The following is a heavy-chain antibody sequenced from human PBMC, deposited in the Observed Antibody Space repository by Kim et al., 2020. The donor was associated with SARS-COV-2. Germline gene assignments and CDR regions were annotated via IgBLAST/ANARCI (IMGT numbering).Heavy chain of an antibody. J-gene: IGHJ5*02. Sequence: SETLSLTCTVSGGSISSSSYYWGWIRQPPGKGLEWIGSIYYSGSTYYNPSLKSRVTISVDTSKNQFSLKLSSVTAADTAVYYCAREPHFVVVPAATPDWFDPWGQGTLVTVSS. CDR2: IYYSGST. V-gene: IGHV4-39*07. D-gene: IGHD2-2*01. CDR1: GGSISSSSYY. CDR3: AREPHFVVVPAATPDWFDP.